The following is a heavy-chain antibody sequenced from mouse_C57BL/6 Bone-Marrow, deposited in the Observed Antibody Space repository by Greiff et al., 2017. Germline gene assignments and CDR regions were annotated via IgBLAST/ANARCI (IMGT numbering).Heavy chain of an antibody. CDR1: GYTFTEYT. J-gene: IGHJ3*01. V-gene: IGHV1-62-2*01. CDR2: FYPGSGSI. D-gene: IGHD1-1*01. CDR3: ARHEVYPYYYGSSVAWFAY. Sequence: VQLQQSGAELVKPGASVKLSCKASGYTFTEYTIHWVKQRSGQGLEWIGWFYPGSGSIKYNEKFKDKATLTADKSSSTVYMELSRWTSEDSAVYFCARHEVYPYYYGSSVAWFAYWGQGTLVTVSA.